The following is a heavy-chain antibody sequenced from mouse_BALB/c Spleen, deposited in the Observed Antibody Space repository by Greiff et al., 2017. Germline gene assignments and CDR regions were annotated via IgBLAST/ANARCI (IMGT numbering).Heavy chain of an antibody. CDR1: GFTFSSYT. J-gene: IGHJ1*01. D-gene: IGHD2-1*01. V-gene: IGHV5-12-2*01. CDR3: ARGGGNYLHWYFDV. Sequence: EVKLVESGGGLVQPGGSLKLSCAASGFTFSSYTMSWVRQTPEKRLEWVAYISNGGGSTYYPDTVKGRFTISRDNAKNTLYLQMSSLKSEDTAMYYCARGGGNYLHWYFDVWGAGTTVTVSS. CDR2: ISNGGGST.